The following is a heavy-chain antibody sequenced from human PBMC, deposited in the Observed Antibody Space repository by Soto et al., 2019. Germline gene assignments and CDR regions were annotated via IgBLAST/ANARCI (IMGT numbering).Heavy chain of an antibody. V-gene: IGHV4-30-4*01. CDR3: ARVSGYSSGWSPLWYDY. CDR1: GGSISSGDYY. CDR2: IYYSGST. J-gene: IGHJ4*02. D-gene: IGHD6-19*01. Sequence: PSETLSLTCTVSGGSISSGDYYRSWIRQPPGKGLEWIGYIYYSGSTYYNPSLKSRVTISVDTSKNQFSLKLSSVTAADTAVYYCARVSGYSSGWSPLWYDYWGQGTLVTVSS.